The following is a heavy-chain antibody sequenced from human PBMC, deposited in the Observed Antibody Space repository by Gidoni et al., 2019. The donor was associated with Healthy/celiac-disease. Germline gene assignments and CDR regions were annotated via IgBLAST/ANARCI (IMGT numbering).Heavy chain of an antibody. V-gene: IGHV3-33*01. CDR2: IWYDGSNK. Sequence: QVQLVESGGGVVQPGRSLRLSCAASGFTFSSYGMHWVRQAPGKGLEWVAVIWYDGSNKYYADSVKGRFTISRDNSKNTLYLQMNSLRAEDTAVYYCARDRERSSWYGGWFDPWGQGTLVTVSS. D-gene: IGHD6-13*01. J-gene: IGHJ5*02. CDR1: GFTFSSYG. CDR3: ARDRERSSWYGGWFDP.